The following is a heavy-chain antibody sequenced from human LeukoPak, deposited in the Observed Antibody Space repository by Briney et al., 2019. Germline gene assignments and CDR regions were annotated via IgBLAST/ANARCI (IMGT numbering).Heavy chain of an antibody. CDR3: AKDIAPTVLAGFDY. J-gene: IGHJ4*02. Sequence: GGSLRLSCAASGFTFSSFAMNWVRQAPGKGLEWVSALSGSADNTYYADSVKGRFTVSRDNSKNTLYLQMNTLRAEDTAVYYCAKDIAPTVLAGFDYWGQGTLVTVSS. D-gene: IGHD4-17*01. CDR1: GFTFSSFA. V-gene: IGHV3-23*01. CDR2: LSGSADNT.